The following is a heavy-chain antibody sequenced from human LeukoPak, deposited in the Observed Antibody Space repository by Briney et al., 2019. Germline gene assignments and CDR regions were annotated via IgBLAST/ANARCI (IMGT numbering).Heavy chain of an antibody. CDR1: GFTFSAFW. V-gene: IGHV3-74*01. J-gene: IGHJ4*02. D-gene: IGHD3-22*01. CDR2: INSDDSRT. Sequence: PGGSLRLSWAASGFTFSAFWMHRVRQAPGKGLVWVSRINSDDSRTTYADSVKGRFTISRDNAKNTLYLQMNSLRAEDTAVHYCARGLVHDTSGYYSDYWGQGTLVTVSS. CDR3: ARGLVHDTSGYYSDY.